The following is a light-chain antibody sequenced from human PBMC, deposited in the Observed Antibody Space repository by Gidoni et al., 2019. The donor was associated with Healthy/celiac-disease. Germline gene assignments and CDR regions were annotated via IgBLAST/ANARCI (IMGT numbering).Light chain of an antibody. V-gene: IGKV3-15*01. CDR2: GAS. Sequence: EIVMTESPATLSVSPGERATLSCRASQSVSSNLAWYQQKPGQAPRLLIYGASTRATGIPARFSGSGSVTEFTLTISSLQSEDFAVYYCQQYNNWPRTFXQXTRLEIK. J-gene: IGKJ5*01. CDR1: QSVSSN. CDR3: QQYNNWPRT.